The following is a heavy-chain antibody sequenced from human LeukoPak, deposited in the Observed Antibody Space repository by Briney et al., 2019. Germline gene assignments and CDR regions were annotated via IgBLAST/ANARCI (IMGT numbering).Heavy chain of an antibody. Sequence: PGGSLRLSCAASGFTFSSYAMSWVRQPPGKGLEWIGEINHSGSTNYNPSLKSRVTISVDTSKNQFSLKLSSVTAADTAVYYCARGRGITMIVVVIPFNWFNPWGQGTLVTVSS. CDR3: ARGRGITMIVVVIPFNWFNP. CDR1: GFTFSSYA. V-gene: IGHV4-34*01. CDR2: INHSGST. D-gene: IGHD3-22*01. J-gene: IGHJ5*02.